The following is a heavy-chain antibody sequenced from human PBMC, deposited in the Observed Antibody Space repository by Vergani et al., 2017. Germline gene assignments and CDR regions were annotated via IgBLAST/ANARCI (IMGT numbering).Heavy chain of an antibody. V-gene: IGHV4-34*01. J-gene: IGHJ3*02. CDR1: GGSFSGYY. CDR3: ARGPTYLLEWFDDAFDI. Sequence: QVQLQQWGAGLLKPSETLSLTCAVYGGSFSGYYWSWIRQPPGKGLEWIGENNHSGSTNYNPSLKSRGTISVDTSKNQFSRKLSSVTAADTAVYYCARGPTYLLEWFDDAFDIWGQGTMVTVSS. D-gene: IGHD3-3*01. CDR2: NNHSGST.